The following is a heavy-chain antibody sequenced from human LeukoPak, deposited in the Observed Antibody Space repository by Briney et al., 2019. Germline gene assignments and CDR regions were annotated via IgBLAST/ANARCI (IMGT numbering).Heavy chain of an antibody. Sequence: GGSLRLSCAASGFTFSSYAMSWVRQAPGKGLEWVSAISGSGGSTYYADSVKGRFTISRDNSKNTLYLQMNSLRAEDTALYYCAKGPYCSSSSCYTIGSFDFWGQGALVTVSS. V-gene: IGHV3-23*01. CDR1: GFTFSSYA. CDR2: ISGSGGST. J-gene: IGHJ4*02. CDR3: AKGPYCSSSSCYTIGSFDF. D-gene: IGHD2-2*02.